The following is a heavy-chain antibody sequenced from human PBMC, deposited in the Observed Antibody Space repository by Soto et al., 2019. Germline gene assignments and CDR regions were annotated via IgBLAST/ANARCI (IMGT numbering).Heavy chain of an antibody. CDR2: IYYSGNT. J-gene: IGHJ4*02. CDR3: ARGRVGATTDYFDY. V-gene: IGHV4-31*03. CDR1: GGSISRGGYY. Sequence: LSLTCSVSGGSISRGGYYWSWIRQHPGRGLEWIGYIYYSGNTYYNPSLKSRVTISVDTSKNQFSLKLSAVTAADTAVYYCARGRVGATTDYFDYWGQGTLVTVS. D-gene: IGHD1-26*01.